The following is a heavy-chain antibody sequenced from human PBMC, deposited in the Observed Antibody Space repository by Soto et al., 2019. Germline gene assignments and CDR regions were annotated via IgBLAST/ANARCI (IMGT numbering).Heavy chain of an antibody. Sequence: ASVKVSCKASGYTFTSYDINWVRQATGQGLEWMGWMNPNSGNTGYAQKFQGRVTMTRNTSISTAYMELSSLRSEDTAVYYCARLTRLYSGYDLSTFDYWGQGTLVTVSS. CDR3: ARLTRLYSGYDLSTFDY. J-gene: IGHJ4*02. V-gene: IGHV1-8*01. CDR1: GYTFTSYD. CDR2: MNPNSGNT. D-gene: IGHD5-12*01.